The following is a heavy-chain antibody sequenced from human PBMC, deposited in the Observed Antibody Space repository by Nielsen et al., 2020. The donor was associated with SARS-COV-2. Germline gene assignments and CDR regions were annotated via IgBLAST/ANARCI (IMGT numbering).Heavy chain of an antibody. CDR3: AGDQEVRDVISYYYYGLDV. CDR2: IIPIFGAP. Sequence: SVKVSCKASGGTFSSYTFSWVRKAPGQGLEWMGGIIPIFGAPNYALKFQGRVAISADESTTTVYMELTSLRSEDTAVYYCAGDQEVRDVISYYYYGLDVWGQGTTVTVSS. CDR1: GGTFSSYT. D-gene: IGHD3-10*01. V-gene: IGHV1-69*13. J-gene: IGHJ6*02.